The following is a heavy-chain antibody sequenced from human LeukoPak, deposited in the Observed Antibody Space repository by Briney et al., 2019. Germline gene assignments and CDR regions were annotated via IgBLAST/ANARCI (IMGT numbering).Heavy chain of an antibody. CDR2: IYYSGST. J-gene: IGHJ6*04. Sequence: MPSETLSLTCTVSGGSISSYYWSWIRQPPGKGLEWIGYIYYSGSTNYNPSLKSRVTISVDTSKNQFSLKLSSVTAADTAVYYCARYRYGSGSYYKSYGMDVWSKGTTVTVSS. CDR3: ARYRYGSGSYYKSYGMDV. V-gene: IGHV4-59*01. CDR1: GGSISSYY. D-gene: IGHD3-10*01.